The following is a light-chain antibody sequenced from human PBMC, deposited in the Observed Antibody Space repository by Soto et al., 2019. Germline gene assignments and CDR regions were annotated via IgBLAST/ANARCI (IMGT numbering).Light chain of an antibody. CDR1: SSDVWSYNL. CDR3: CSYAGSSTYD. J-gene: IGLJ1*01. CDR2: EVS. Sequence: QSVLTQPASVSGSPGQSITISCTGTSSDVWSYNLVSWYQQHPGKAPKLMIYEVSKRPSGVSNRFSGSKSGNTASLTISGLQAEDEADYYCCSYAGSSTYDFGTGTKVTVL. V-gene: IGLV2-23*02.